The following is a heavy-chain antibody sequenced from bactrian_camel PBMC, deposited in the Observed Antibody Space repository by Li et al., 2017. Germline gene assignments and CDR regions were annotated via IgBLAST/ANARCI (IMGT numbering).Heavy chain of an antibody. J-gene: IGHJ4*01. CDR1: GEPFSRYC. D-gene: IGHD6*01. V-gene: IGHV3S1*01. Sequence: VQLVESGGGLVQPGGSLRLSCSASGEPFSRYCMGWFRQSVGKEREGVSCFTTRSGDTYYADSVKGRFTISRDNAKKTLFLQMTSLKPEDTAMYYCAAMGRTEAVGTCPEYAYWGQGTQVTVS. CDR2: FTTRSGDT. CDR3: AAMGRTEAVGTCPEYAY.